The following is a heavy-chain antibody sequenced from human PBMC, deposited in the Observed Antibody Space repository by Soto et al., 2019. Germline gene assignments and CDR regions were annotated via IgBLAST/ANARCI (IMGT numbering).Heavy chain of an antibody. D-gene: IGHD3-10*01. J-gene: IGHJ6*02. CDR3: ARDEFGELFMDV. Sequence: GGSLSLSCAASGFTFSSYAMHWVRQAPGKGLEWVAVISYDGSNKYYADSVKGRFTISRDNSKNTLYLQMNSLRAEDTAVYYCARDEFGELFMDVWGQGTTVTVSS. CDR1: GFTFSSYA. CDR2: ISYDGSNK. V-gene: IGHV3-30-3*01.